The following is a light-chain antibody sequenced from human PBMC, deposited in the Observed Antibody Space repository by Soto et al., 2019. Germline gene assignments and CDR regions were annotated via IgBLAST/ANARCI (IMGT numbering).Light chain of an antibody. CDR3: QQYGSSPRT. Sequence: EIVLTQSPGTLSLSPGDRATLSFRASQSANYLAWYQQKPGQAPTLLIYGASIRAAGIPDRFSGSGSGTDFTLTIRRLEPDDFAVYYCQQYGSSPRTFGQGTKVDIK. J-gene: IGKJ1*01. CDR2: GAS. CDR1: QSANY. V-gene: IGKV3-20*01.